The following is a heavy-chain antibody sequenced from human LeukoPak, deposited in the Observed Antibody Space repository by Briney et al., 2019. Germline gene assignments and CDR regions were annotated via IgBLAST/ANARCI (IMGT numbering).Heavy chain of an antibody. D-gene: IGHD6-6*01. CDR3: ARGGMSRSSSWSLFDY. CDR1: GYTFTSYY. CDR2: INPSGGST. J-gene: IGHJ4*02. V-gene: IGHV1-46*01. Sequence: ASVKVSCKASGYTFTSYYMHWVRQAPGQGLEWMGIINPSGGSTSYAQKFQGRVTMTRDTSTSTVYMELSSLRSEDTAVYYCARGGMSRSSSWSLFDYWGQGTLVTVSS.